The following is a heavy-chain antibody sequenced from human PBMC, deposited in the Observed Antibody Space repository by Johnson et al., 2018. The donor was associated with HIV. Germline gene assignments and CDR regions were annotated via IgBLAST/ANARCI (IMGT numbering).Heavy chain of an antibody. V-gene: IGHV3-66*01. CDR1: GFTVSSNY. CDR3: ARDKGIAAAATDDAFDI. D-gene: IGHD6-13*01. J-gene: IGHJ3*02. Sequence: MQLVESGGGLVQPGGSLRLSCAASGFTVSSNYMSWVRQAPGKGLELVSVIYSGGSTYYADSVKGRFTISRDNSKNTLYLQMNSLRAEDTAVYYCARDKGIAAAATDDAFDIWGQGTMVTVSS. CDR2: IYSGGST.